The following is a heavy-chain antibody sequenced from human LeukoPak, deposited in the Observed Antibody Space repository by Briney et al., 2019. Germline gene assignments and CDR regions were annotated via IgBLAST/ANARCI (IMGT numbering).Heavy chain of an antibody. V-gene: IGHV4-31*03. CDR3: VRELQGVETTEEALFAFDI. CDR2: IYYSETT. J-gene: IGHJ3*02. Sequence: SQTLSLTCTVSGGSISSGGYYWSWIRQPPGNGLEWIGYIYYSETTYYDPSLKSRVNISGDTSKNQFSMNLSSVTAADTAVYYCVRELQGVETTEEALFAFDIWGQGTMVTVSS. D-gene: IGHD3-10*01. CDR1: GGSISSGGYY.